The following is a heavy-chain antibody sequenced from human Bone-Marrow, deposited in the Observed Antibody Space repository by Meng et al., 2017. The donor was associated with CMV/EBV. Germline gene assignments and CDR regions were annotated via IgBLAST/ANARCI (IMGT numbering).Heavy chain of an antibody. J-gene: IGHJ4*02. V-gene: IGHV1-8*01. CDR3: ARYCGGDCYPMGGFDY. CDR2: MNPNRGNT. Sequence: ASVKVSCKASGYTFIYYDIFWVRQASGQGLEWVGWMNPNRGNTAYAQKFQGRVTMTRDTSISTAYMELSRLRSDDTAVYYCARYCGGDCYPMGGFDYWGQGTLVTVSS. CDR1: GYTFIYYD. D-gene: IGHD2-21*01.